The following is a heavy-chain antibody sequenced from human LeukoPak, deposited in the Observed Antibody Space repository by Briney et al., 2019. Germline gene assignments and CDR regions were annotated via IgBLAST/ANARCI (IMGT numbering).Heavy chain of an antibody. CDR1: GGSFSGYY. V-gene: IGHV4-34*01. Sequence: SETLSLTCAVYGGSFSGYYWSWIRQPPGKGLEWIGEINHSGSTNYNPSLKSRVTISVDTSKNQFSLKLSSVTAADTAVYYCARQEVAATPFDHWGQGTLVTVSS. CDR3: ARQEVAATPFDH. J-gene: IGHJ4*02. D-gene: IGHD2-15*01. CDR2: INHSGST.